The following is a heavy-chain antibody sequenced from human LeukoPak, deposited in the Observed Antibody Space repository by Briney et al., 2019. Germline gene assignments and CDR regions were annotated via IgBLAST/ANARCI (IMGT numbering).Heavy chain of an antibody. CDR2: INHSGST. V-gene: IGHV4-34*01. J-gene: IGHJ4*02. CDR3: AGLGSGYEFYFDY. CDR1: GGSFSGYY. D-gene: IGHD5-12*01. Sequence: SETLSLTCAVYGGSFSGYYWSWIRQPPGKGLEWIGEINHSGSTNYNPSLKSRVTISVDMSKNQFSLKLSSVTAADTAVYYCAGLGSGYEFYFDYWGQGTLVTVSS.